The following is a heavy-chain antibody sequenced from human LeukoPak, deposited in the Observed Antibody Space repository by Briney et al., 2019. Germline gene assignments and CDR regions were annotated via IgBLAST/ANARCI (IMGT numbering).Heavy chain of an antibody. CDR3: ARGRLHDIAAAGPYNWFDP. Sequence: GASVKVSCKASGYTFTSYYMHWVRQAPGQGLEWMGWINPNSGGTNYAQKFQGRVTMTRDTSISTAYMELSRLRSDDTAVYYCARGRLHDIAAAGPYNWFDPWGQGTLVTVSS. D-gene: IGHD6-13*01. J-gene: IGHJ5*02. V-gene: IGHV1-2*02. CDR2: INPNSGGT. CDR1: GYTFTSYY.